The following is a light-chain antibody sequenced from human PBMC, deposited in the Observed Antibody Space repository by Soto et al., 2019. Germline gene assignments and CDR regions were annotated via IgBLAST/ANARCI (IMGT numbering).Light chain of an antibody. Sequence: QSVLTQPPSASGSTGRSVTISCTGSSSDVGGYNYVSWYQQHPGKAPKLMIYEVSKRPSGVPDRFSGSKSGNTASLTVSGLQAEDESDYYCNSYAGSNNWVFGGGTKLTV. CDR2: EVS. CDR1: SSDVGGYNY. CDR3: NSYAGSNNWV. V-gene: IGLV2-8*01. J-gene: IGLJ3*02.